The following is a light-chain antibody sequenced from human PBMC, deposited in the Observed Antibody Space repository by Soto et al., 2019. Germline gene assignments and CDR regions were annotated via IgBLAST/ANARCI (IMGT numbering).Light chain of an antibody. V-gene: IGKV1-8*01. CDR2: AAS. J-gene: IGKJ2*01. CDR1: QGISSY. CDR3: QQYYSYPYT. Sequence: AIRMTQSPSSFSASTGDRVTITCRASQGISSYLAWYQQKPGKAPKLLIYAASTLQSGVPSRFSGSGSDTDFTLTICCLQTEDFATYYCQQYYSYPYTFGHRTKLELK.